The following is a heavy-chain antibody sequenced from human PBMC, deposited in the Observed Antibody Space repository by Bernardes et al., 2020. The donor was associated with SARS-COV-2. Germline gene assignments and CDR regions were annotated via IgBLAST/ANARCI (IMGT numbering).Heavy chain of an antibody. CDR2: IYSGGST. J-gene: IGHJ6*02. V-gene: IGHV3-66*02. D-gene: IGHD6-13*01. CDR3: ARTAPTIAAAGYYYYYYGMDV. Sequence: GWSLRLSCAASGFTVSSNYMSWVRQAPGKGLEWVSVIYSGGSTYYADSVKGRFTISRDNSKNTLYLQMNSLRTEDTAVYYCARTAPTIAAAGYYYYYYGMDVWGQGNTVTVSS. CDR1: GFTVSSNY.